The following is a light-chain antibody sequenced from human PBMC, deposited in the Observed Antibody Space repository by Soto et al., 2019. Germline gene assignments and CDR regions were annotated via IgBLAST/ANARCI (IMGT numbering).Light chain of an antibody. J-gene: IGKJ4*01. Sequence: DIQMTQSPSSLSASVGDRVTITCQASQDVSNYLSWYQQKPGKAPKLLIYSASNLETGVPLMFSGSGSGTHFTFTISSLQPEDIATYYCQQYDNLPFTFGGGSNVEIK. V-gene: IGKV1-33*01. CDR3: QQYDNLPFT. CDR1: QDVSNY. CDR2: SAS.